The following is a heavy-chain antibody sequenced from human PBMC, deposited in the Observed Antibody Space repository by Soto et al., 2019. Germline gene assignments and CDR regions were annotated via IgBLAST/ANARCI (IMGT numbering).Heavy chain of an antibody. D-gene: IGHD6-6*01. CDR3: AREHISSFRHHFDY. Sequence: GGSLRLSCAASGLTFSIYGMHWVRQAPGKGLEWVSVIWDDGSNKYYADSVKGRFTISRDNSKNTLYLQMNSLRVEDTAVYYCAREHISSFRHHFDYWGQGTQVTVSS. J-gene: IGHJ4*02. CDR2: IWDDGSNK. CDR1: GLTFSIYG. V-gene: IGHV3-33*01.